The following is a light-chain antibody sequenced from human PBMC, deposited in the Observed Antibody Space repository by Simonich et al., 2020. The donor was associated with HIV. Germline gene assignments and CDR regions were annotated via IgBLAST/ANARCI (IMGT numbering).Light chain of an antibody. CDR1: QSFLKRSNNKKY. Sequence: EIVMNQSPDSLAVSLGERATINCKSSQSFLKRSNNKKYIAWYQQKPGQPPKLIIYWASTRESGVPDRFSGSGSGTDFTLTISSLQAEDVAVYYCQHYYSTPPTFGQGTKVEIK. CDR2: WAS. CDR3: QHYYSTPPT. J-gene: IGKJ1*01. V-gene: IGKV4-1*01.